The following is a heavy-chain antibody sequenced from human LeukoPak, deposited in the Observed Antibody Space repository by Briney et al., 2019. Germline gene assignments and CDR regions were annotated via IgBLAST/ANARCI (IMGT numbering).Heavy chain of an antibody. CDR2: IYYSGST. J-gene: IGHJ4*02. CDR1: DGSISSYY. Sequence: SEALSLTCTVSDGSISSYYWSWIRQPPGKGLEWIGYIYYSGSTNYNPSLKSRVTISVDTSKNQFSLKLSSVTAADTAVYYCARHSGGSGSDFDYWGQGTLVTVSS. CDR3: ARHSGGSGSDFDY. D-gene: IGHD1-26*01. V-gene: IGHV4-59*08.